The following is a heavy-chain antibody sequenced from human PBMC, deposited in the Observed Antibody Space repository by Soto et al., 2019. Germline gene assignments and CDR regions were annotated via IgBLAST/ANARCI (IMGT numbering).Heavy chain of an antibody. CDR3: ARDSGEYYDYILGSYRYGIFDY. Sequence: QVQLVESGGGVVQPGRSLRLSCAASGFTFSSYGMHWVRQAPGKGLEWVAVIWYDGSNKYYADSVKGRFTISRDNSKNTLYLQMNSLRAEDTAVYYCARDSGEYYDYILGSYRYGIFDYGGQGTLVTLSS. CDR2: IWYDGSNK. J-gene: IGHJ4*02. D-gene: IGHD3-16*02. V-gene: IGHV3-33*01. CDR1: GFTFSSYG.